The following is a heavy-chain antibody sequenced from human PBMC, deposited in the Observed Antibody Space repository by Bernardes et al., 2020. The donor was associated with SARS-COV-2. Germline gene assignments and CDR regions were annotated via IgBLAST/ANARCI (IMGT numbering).Heavy chain of an antibody. Sequence: GGSLRLSCAASGFTFSSDGMHWVRQAPGKGLEWVAVISYDGSSKYYADSVKGPFTISRDNSKNTLYLQMNSLRAEDTAVYYCAKEGDGYNLATFKIWGQGTMVTVSS. CDR2: ISYDGSSK. CDR1: GFTFSSDG. J-gene: IGHJ3*02. CDR3: AKEGDGYNLATFKI. D-gene: IGHD5-12*01. V-gene: IGHV3-30*18.